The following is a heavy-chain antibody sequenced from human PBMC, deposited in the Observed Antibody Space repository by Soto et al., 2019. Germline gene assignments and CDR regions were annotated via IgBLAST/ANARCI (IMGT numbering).Heavy chain of an antibody. V-gene: IGHV1-18*01. D-gene: IGHD1-1*01. CDR2: ISAYNGNT. CDR3: ARDLQSTNYNWFDP. J-gene: IGHJ5*02. Sequence: ASVKVSCRASGYTFTSYGISWVRQAPGQGLEWMGWISAYNGNTNYAQKLQGRVTMTTDTSTSTAYMELRSLRSDDTAVYYCARDLQSTNYNWFDPWGQGTLVTVSS. CDR1: GYTFTSYG.